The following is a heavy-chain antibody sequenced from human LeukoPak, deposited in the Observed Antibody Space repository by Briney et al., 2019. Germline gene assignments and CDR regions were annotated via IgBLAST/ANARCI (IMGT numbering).Heavy chain of an antibody. CDR3: ARNSRKYNWNYGYFDY. CDR1: AASISNSDYY. V-gene: IGHV4-39*07. CDR2: VEFGGAT. Sequence: SETLSLTCTVSAASISNSDYYWAWIRQPPGKELEWIGSVEFGGATHYNPSVESRLTVSVDTSRNQFSLKLSSVTAADTAVYYCARNSRKYNWNYGYFDYWGQGTLVTVSS. J-gene: IGHJ4*02. D-gene: IGHD1-7*01.